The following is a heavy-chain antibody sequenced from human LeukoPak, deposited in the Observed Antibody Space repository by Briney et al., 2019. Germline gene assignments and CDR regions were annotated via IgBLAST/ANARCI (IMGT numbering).Heavy chain of an antibody. V-gene: IGHV3-74*01. CDR3: ARDRGYCSSTSCYDNH. J-gene: IGHJ5*02. Sequence: GGSLRLSCAASGFTFSSYAMSWVRQAPGKGLEWVSRINSDGSSTSYADSVKGRFTISRDNAKNTLYLQMNSLRAEDTAVYYCARDRGYCSSTSCYDNHWGQGTLVTVSS. CDR1: GFTFSSYA. D-gene: IGHD2-2*01. CDR2: INSDGSST.